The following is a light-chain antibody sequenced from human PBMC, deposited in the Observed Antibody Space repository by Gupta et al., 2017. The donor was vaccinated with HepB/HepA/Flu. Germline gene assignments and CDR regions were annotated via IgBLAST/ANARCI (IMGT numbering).Light chain of an antibody. J-gene: IGLJ1*01. CDR2: YVS. CDR3: CSAVGSFPPLYV. Sequence: QSALTQSRPMSRPPGQSVTISCTGTSSDVGGSNYVTWYQQHPGKAPKHMIFYVSKQPSGVPDRFSCGTNCDTASLMTFGRLHEDDADDYCCSAVGSFPPLYVFGTGTKVTVL. V-gene: IGLV2-11*01. CDR1: SSDVGGSNY.